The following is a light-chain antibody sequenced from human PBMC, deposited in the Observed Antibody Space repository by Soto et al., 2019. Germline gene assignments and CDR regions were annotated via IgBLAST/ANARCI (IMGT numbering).Light chain of an antibody. J-gene: IGLJ2*01. Sequence: QSALTQPASVSGSPGQSITISCTGTSSDVGSYSLVSWYQQHPGKAPKVMIYEGTKRPSGVSIRFSDSKSGNTASLTISGLQAEDEADYYCCSYAGSRTVVFGGGTKLTVL. CDR1: SSDVGSYSL. CDR3: CSYAGSRTVV. CDR2: EGT. V-gene: IGLV2-23*01.